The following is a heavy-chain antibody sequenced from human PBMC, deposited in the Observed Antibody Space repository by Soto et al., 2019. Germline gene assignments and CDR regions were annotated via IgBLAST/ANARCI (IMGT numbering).Heavy chain of an antibody. J-gene: IGHJ4*02. V-gene: IGHV3-23*01. CDR3: ATLPHYDFWSGSPYYFDY. CDR2: ISGSGGST. D-gene: IGHD3-3*01. Sequence: GGSLRLSCAASGFTFSSYAMSWVRQAPGKGLEWVSAISGSGGSTYYADSVKGRFTISRDNSKNTLYLQMNSLRAEDTAVYYCATLPHYDFWSGSPYYFDYWGQGTLVTVSS. CDR1: GFTFSSYA.